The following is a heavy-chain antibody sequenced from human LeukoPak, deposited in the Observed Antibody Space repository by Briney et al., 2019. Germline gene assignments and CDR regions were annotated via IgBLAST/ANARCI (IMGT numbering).Heavy chain of an antibody. CDR3: ARDIWDYYGSGSAY. CDR2: INPNSGGT. V-gene: IGHV1-2*02. J-gene: IGHJ4*02. Sequence: ASVKVSCKASGYTFTGCYMHWVRQAPGQGLEWMGWINPNSGGTNYAQKFQGRVTMTRDTSTSTAYMELSRLRSDDTAVYYCARDIWDYYGSGSAYWGQGTLVTVSS. D-gene: IGHD3-10*01. CDR1: GYTFTGCY.